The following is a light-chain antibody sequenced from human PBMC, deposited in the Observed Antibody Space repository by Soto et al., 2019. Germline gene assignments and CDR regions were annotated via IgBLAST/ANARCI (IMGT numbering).Light chain of an antibody. CDR3: QQYGSSPQGT. Sequence: EIVLTQSPGTLSLSPGERATLSCRASQSVSSSYLAWYQQKPGQAPRLLIYGASSRATGIPDRFSGSGSGTDFTLTISRLEPEDFAMYYCQQYGSSPQGTFGQGTRLEIK. CDR2: GAS. V-gene: IGKV3-20*01. CDR1: QSVSSSY. J-gene: IGKJ5*01.